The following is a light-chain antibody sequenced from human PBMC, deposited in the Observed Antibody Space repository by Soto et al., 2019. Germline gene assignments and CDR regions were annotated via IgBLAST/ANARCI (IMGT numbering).Light chain of an antibody. J-gene: IGLJ3*02. V-gene: IGLV1-51*01. CDR3: GTWDTSLSVVV. Sequence: QSVLTQPPSVSAAPGQKVTISCSGSNSNIGNNYVSWYQQFPGTAPKLLIYGNDERPSGIPDRFSASKSGTSATLGITGLQTGDEADYYCGTWDTSLSVVVFGGGTKVTVL. CDR2: GND. CDR1: NSNIGNNY.